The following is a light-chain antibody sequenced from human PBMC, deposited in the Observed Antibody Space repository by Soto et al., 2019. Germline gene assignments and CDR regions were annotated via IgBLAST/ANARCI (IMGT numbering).Light chain of an antibody. CDR3: QQYKKWPFT. J-gene: IGKJ5*01. CDR2: STF. Sequence: EIVLTQSPATLSVSPGERATLSCRASESASRHLAWYQQKPGQAPRLLIYSTFTRATGIPARFNGSGSGTDFTLTISSLQSEDFALFDCQQYKKWPFTFGQGTRLDFK. CDR1: ESASRH. V-gene: IGKV3D-15*01.